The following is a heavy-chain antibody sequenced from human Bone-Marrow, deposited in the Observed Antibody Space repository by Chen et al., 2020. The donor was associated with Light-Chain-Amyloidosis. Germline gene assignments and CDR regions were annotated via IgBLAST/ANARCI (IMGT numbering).Heavy chain of an antibody. Sequence: QVQLVEFGGGVVHPGRSLRLSCAASGFDFSSHVMHWVRQATGKGLEWVGVMVDSGVKAHYAGSVRGRFTIPRENSKNMLFLQMNNLGAYDTATYFCARAQGEYFDWLVYWGQGTLVTVSS. CDR1: GFDFSSHV. CDR2: MVDSGVKA. V-gene: IGHV3-33*01. D-gene: IGHD3-9*01. CDR3: ARAQGEYFDWLVY. J-gene: IGHJ4*02.